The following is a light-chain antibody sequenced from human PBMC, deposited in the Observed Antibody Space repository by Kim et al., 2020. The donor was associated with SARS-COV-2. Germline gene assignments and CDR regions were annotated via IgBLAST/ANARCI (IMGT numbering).Light chain of an antibody. V-gene: IGLV2-23*02. Sequence: QSALTQPASVSGSRGQSITISCSGTSSDVGKYDLVSWYQQRPGQAPKLMIYEVNKRPSGVSNRFSGSKSGNTASLTISGLQAEDEADYYCCSYAGNKIVFGGGTQLTVL. CDR1: SSDVGKYDL. J-gene: IGLJ2*01. CDR2: EVN. CDR3: CSYAGNKIV.